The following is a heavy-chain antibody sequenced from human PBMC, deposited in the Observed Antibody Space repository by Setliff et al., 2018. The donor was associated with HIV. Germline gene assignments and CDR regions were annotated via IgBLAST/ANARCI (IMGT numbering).Heavy chain of an antibody. CDR2: ISHTGDT. J-gene: IGHJ3*01. V-gene: IGHV4-4*02. D-gene: IGHD2-15*01. Sequence: SETLSLTCGVSGASIRDSKWWSWVRQAPGKRPEWIGEISHTGDTDSHSGNVNYNPSLKSRVTISVDASKNQFSLKVNSVTAADTAMYYCARDPGYFSGHIFDLWGQGTMVTVSS. CDR3: ARDPGYFSGHIFDL. CDR1: GASIRDSKW.